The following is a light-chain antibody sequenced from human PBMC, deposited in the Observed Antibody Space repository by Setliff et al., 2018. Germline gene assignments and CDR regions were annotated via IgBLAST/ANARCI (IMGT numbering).Light chain of an antibody. CDR3: AAWDNSLSGYV. J-gene: IGLJ1*01. V-gene: IGLV1-47*01. CDR1: RPNIADNY. CDR2: RNN. Sequence: QSALTQPPSASGAPGQRVIISCSGSRPNIADNYVYWYQQLPGTAPKLLVNRNNQQPSGVPDRFSGSKSGTSASLAINGLRSEDEADYYCAAWDNSLSGYVVGTGTKVTVL.